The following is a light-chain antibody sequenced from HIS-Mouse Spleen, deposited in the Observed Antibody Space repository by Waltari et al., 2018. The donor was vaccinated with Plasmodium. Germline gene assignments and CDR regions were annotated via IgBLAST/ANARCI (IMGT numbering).Light chain of an antibody. CDR3: SSYTSSSTLDV. CDR1: SSDVGGYNY. J-gene: IGLJ1*01. V-gene: IGLV2-14*03. CDR2: DVS. Sequence: QSALTQPASVSGSPGQSLTISCTGTSSDVGGYNYVSWYQQHPGKATKLMIYDVSNRPSGVSNRFSGSKSGNTASLTISGLQAEDEADYYCSSYTSSSTLDVFGTGTKVTVL.